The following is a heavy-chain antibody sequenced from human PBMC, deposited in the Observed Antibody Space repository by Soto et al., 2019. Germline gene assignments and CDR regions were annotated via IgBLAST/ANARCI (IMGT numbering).Heavy chain of an antibody. CDR1: GYTFTSYG. J-gene: IGHJ1*01. Sequence: ASVKVSCKASGYTFTSYGISWVRQAPGQGLEWMGWISAYNGNTNYAQKLQGRVTTTTDTSTSTAYMELRSLRSDDTAVYYCARGHDYGDPGPAEYFQHWGQGTLVTVSS. D-gene: IGHD4-17*01. V-gene: IGHV1-18*01. CDR2: ISAYNGNT. CDR3: ARGHDYGDPGPAEYFQH.